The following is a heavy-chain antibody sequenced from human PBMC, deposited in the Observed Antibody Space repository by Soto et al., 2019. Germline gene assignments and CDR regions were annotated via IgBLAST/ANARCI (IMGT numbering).Heavy chain of an antibody. J-gene: IGHJ4*02. CDR1: GGSISSGGYY. Sequence: QVQLQESGPGLVKPSHTLSLTCTVSGGSISSGGYYWSWIRQHPGKGLEWIGYIYYSGSTYYNPSLNSRVTISVDTSKNQFSLKLSSVTAADTAVYYCARGGIAAAALPDYWGQGTLVTVSS. D-gene: IGHD6-13*01. CDR2: IYYSGST. CDR3: ARGGIAAAALPDY. V-gene: IGHV4-31*03.